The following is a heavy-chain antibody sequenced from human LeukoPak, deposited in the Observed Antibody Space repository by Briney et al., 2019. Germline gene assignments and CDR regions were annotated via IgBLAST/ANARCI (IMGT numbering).Heavy chain of an antibody. D-gene: IGHD3-10*01. J-gene: IGHJ5*02. Sequence: KTGGSLRLACAASGFTFSSYSMNWVRQAPGKGLEWVSSISSSSSYIYYADSVKGRFTISRDNAKNSLYLQMNSLRAEDTAVYYCARELLLWFGDFGRFDPWGQGTLVTVSS. CDR3: ARELLLWFGDFGRFDP. CDR1: GFTFSSYS. V-gene: IGHV3-21*01. CDR2: ISSSSSYI.